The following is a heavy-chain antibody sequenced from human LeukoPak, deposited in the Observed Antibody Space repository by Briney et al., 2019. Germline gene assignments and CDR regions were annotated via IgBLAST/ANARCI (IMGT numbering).Heavy chain of an antibody. CDR1: GYTFTTFG. J-gene: IGHJ3*02. D-gene: IGHD3-22*01. V-gene: IGHV1-18*01. CDR3: ARGHYSDSTDAFDI. Sequence: ASVKVSCKASGYTFTTFGITWVRQATGQGLGWMGWISAYNGDTNYAQKVQGRVTMTTDTSTRTAYMELRSLRSDDSAVYYCARGHYSDSTDAFDIWGQGTMVTVSS. CDR2: ISAYNGDT.